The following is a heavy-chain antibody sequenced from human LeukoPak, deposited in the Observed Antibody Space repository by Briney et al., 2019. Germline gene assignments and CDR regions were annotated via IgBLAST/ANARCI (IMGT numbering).Heavy chain of an antibody. CDR1: GYTFTNHA. J-gene: IGHJ5*01. Sequence: GASVKVPCKASGYTFTNHAMHWVRQAPGQGLEWMGWIDTANGNTKYLQKFQGRVTITRDTSARIVYVELSSLRFEDTAVYYCARPGASSPGNWFASWGQGTLVTVSS. CDR3: ARPGASSPGNWFAS. V-gene: IGHV1-3*04. D-gene: IGHD6-13*01. CDR2: IDTANGNT.